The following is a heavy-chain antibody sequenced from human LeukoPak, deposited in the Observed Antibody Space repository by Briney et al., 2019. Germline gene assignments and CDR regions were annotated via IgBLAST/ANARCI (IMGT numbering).Heavy chain of an antibody. J-gene: IGHJ6*02. CDR2: ISGSGGST. CDR3: AKDVSPLYYYYGMDV. D-gene: IGHD2/OR15-2a*01. Sequence: GGSLRLSCAASGFTFSTCGMNWVRQAPGKGLEWVSAISGSGGSTYYADSVKGRFTISRDNSKNTLYLQMNSLRAEDTAVYYCAKDVSPLYYYYGMDVWGQGTTVTVSS. V-gene: IGHV3-23*01. CDR1: GFTFSTCG.